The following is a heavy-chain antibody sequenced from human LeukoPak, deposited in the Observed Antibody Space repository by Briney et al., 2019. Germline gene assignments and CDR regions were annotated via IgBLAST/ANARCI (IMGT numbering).Heavy chain of an antibody. V-gene: IGHV3-30*02. CDR3: AKPSGSGVDY. Sequence: GGSLRLSCAASGFTFSSYGMHWVRQAPGKGLEWVAFIRSDGYHTYYTDSVKGRFIITRDNFKNTLYLQMNSLRLEDMAVYYYAKPSGSGVDYWGRGTRVTVSS. D-gene: IGHD1-26*01. CDR2: IRSDGYHT. CDR1: GFTFSSYG. J-gene: IGHJ4*02.